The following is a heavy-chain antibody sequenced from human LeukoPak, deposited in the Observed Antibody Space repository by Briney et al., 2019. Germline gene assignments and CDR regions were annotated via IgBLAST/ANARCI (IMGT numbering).Heavy chain of an antibody. J-gene: IGHJ4*02. CDR1: GYTLTELS. D-gene: IGHD3-9*01. CDR2: FDPEDGET. Sequence: ASVKLSCKVSGYTLTELSMHWVRQAPGKGLEWMGGFDPEDGETIYAQKFQGRVTMTEDTSTDTAYMELSSLRSEDTAVYYCATRVTNDWLRHAPFDYWGQGTLVTVSS. CDR3: ATRVTNDWLRHAPFDY. V-gene: IGHV1-24*01.